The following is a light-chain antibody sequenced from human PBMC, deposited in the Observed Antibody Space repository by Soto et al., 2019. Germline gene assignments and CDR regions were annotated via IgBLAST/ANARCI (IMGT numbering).Light chain of an antibody. J-gene: IGKJ5*01. V-gene: IGKV3-20*01. Sequence: EIVMTQSPVILSVSPGERATLSCRASQKISSSYLAWYQQKPGQAPRFLIYGASSRATGIPDRFSGSGSGTDFTLTISRLEPEDFAVYYCQQYGGTPPITFGQGTRLEIK. CDR3: QQYGGTPPIT. CDR2: GAS. CDR1: QKISSSY.